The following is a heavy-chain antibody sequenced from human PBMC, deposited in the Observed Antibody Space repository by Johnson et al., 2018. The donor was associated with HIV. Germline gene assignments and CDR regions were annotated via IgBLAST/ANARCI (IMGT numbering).Heavy chain of an antibody. J-gene: IGHJ3*01. CDR2: ISYDESNN. CDR1: GFTFNSHG. V-gene: IGHV3-30*03. CDR3: ARDPRGGSIYGPDGFDF. D-gene: IGHD2-2*02. Sequence: VQLVESGGGVVQPGMSLRLSCAASGFTFNSHGMHWVRQAPGKGLEWVAFISYDESNNYYADSVKGRFTISRDNSKGTLFLQMSILRGEDTGVYYCARDPRGGSIYGPDGFDFWGQGTMVTVSS.